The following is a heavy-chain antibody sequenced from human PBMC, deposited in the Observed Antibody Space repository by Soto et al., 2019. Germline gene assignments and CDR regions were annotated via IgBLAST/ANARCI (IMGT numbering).Heavy chain of an antibody. Sequence: GGSLRLSCVTSGFTSSRNTMNWVRQAPGKGLEWVASITSSGSYVYYADSVKGRFSASRDNAKNSLSLQMDSLRPDDTAIYFCVKDEGIEAMDVWGQGTTVTVSS. CDR3: VKDEGIEAMDV. CDR2: ITSSGSYV. CDR1: GFTSSRNT. J-gene: IGHJ6*02. V-gene: IGHV3-21*01. D-gene: IGHD3-3*02.